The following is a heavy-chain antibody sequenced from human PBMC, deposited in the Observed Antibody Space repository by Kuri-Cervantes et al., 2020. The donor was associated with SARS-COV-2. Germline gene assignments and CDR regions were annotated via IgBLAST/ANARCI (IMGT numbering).Heavy chain of an antibody. CDR3: AAGLLWFGHWGYGMDV. J-gene: IGHJ6*02. D-gene: IGHD3-10*01. CDR2: ISAYNGNT. CDR1: GYTFTSYG. Sequence: ASVKVSCKASGYTFTSYGISWVRQAPGQGLEWMGWISAYNGNTNYAQKLQGRVTMTTGTSTSTAYMELRSLGSDDTAVYYCAAGLLWFGHWGYGMDVWGQGTTVTVSS. V-gene: IGHV1-18*04.